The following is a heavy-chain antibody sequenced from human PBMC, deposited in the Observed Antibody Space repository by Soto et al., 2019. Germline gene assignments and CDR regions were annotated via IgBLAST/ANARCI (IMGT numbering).Heavy chain of an antibody. J-gene: IGHJ4*02. CDR2: SSAHNGNT. CDR3: ARGRYGDY. D-gene: IGHD1-1*01. CDR1: GYAFTTYG. V-gene: IGHV1-18*01. Sequence: QVHLVQSGAEXKXPGASVKVSCKGSGYAFTTYGITWVRQAPGQGLEWMEWSSAHNGNTNYAQKLQGRVTVTRDTSTSTAYMELRSLRSDDTAVYYCARGRYGDYWGQGALVTVSS.